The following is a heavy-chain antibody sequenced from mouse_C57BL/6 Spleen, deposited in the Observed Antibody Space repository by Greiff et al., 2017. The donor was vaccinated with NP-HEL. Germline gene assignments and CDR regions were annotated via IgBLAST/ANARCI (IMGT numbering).Heavy chain of an antibody. V-gene: IGHV1-64*01. CDR2: IHPNSGST. CDR1: GYTFTSYW. J-gene: IGHJ4*01. CDR3: ARTAQATYAMDY. D-gene: IGHD3-2*02. Sequence: QVQLQQPGAELVKPGASVKLSCKASGYTFTSYWMHWVKQRPGQGLEWIGMIHPNSGSTNYNEKFKSKATLTVDNSSSTAYMQLSSLTSEDSAVYYCARTAQATYAMDYWGQGTSVTVSS.